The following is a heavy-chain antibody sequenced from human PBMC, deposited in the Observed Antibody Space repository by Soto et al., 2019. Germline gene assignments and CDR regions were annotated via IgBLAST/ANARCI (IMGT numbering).Heavy chain of an antibody. Sequence: PGGSLRLSCTFSGFALDNYGSNWVRQAPGKGLEWVSSISKSDYTYYSDSVKGRFTISRDNAKNSVSLQMNTLRVEDTAVYYCAREDRFIIPPASHFWGQGTSAPVFS. V-gene: IGHV3-21*01. CDR2: ISKSDYT. CDR3: AREDRFIIPPASHF. CDR1: GFALDNYG. J-gene: IGHJ6*01. D-gene: IGHD2-2*01.